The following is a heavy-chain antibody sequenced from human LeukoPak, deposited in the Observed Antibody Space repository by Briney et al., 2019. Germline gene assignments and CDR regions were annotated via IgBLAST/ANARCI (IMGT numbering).Heavy chain of an antibody. J-gene: IGHJ5*02. Sequence: ASVKVSCKASGYTFTGYYMHWVRQAPGQGLEWMGWINPNSGGTNYAQKFQGRVTMTRDTSISTAYMELSRLRSDDTAVYYCARDTEGLGGWFDPWGQGTLVTVSS. CDR1: GYTFTGYY. CDR3: ARDTEGLGGWFDP. D-gene: IGHD3-10*01. V-gene: IGHV1-2*02. CDR2: INPNSGGT.